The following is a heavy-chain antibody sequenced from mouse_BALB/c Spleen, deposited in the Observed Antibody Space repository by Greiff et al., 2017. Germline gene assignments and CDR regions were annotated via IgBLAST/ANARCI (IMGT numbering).Heavy chain of an antibody. D-gene: IGHD2-10*02. V-gene: IGHV5-12-2*01. Sequence: DVQLVESGGGLVQPGGSLKLSCAASGFTFSSYTMSWVRQTPEKRLEWVAYISNGGGSTYYPDTVKGRFTISRDNAKNTLYLQMSSLKSEDTAMYYCARQYGNYPFAYWGQGTLVTVSA. CDR2: ISNGGGST. J-gene: IGHJ3*01. CDR3: ARQYGNYPFAY. CDR1: GFTFSSYT.